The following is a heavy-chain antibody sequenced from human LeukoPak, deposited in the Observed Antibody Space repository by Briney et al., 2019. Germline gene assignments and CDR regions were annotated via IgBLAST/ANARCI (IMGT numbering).Heavy chain of an antibody. CDR2: IWYVGCNE. D-gene: IGHD3-3*01. J-gene: IGHJ6*02. CDR3: ARDLLRFLEWLPYGMVV. Sequence: PGGARRRTGAAAGGTCRSYGMHRVRQAPGKGLEWVAGIWYVGCNEYYADFVRGGFTISRDNSKSSLYLQVNSLGAEDTAVYYCARDLLRFLEWLPYGMVVWGPGTTVTVSS. V-gene: IGHV3-33*01. CDR1: GGTCRSYG.